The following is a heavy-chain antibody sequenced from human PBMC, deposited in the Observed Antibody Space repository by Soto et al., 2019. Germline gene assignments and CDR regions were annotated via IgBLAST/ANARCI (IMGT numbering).Heavy chain of an antibody. CDR3: ANCPTLYTPTYNWFDP. V-gene: IGHV3-23*01. CDR1: GFTLSRYA. Sequence: GGSLRLSCAGSGFTLSRYAMTWVRQAPGKGLEWVSTITSSGGSTYYADSVKGRFTISRDNSRNPLYLQMNSLRAEDTAVYYCANCPTLYTPTYNWFDPWGQGTLVTVSS. J-gene: IGHJ5*02. D-gene: IGHD2-15*01. CDR2: ITSSGGST.